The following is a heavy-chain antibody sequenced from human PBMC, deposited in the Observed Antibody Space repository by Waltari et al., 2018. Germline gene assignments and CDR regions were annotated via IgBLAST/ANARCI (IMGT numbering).Heavy chain of an antibody. CDR3: ASTRWHSMDV. D-gene: IGHD3-3*01. V-gene: IGHV3-21*01. Sequence: EVQLVESGGGLVKPGGSLRLSCAASGFTFSSYSMNWVRQAPGKGLEWVSSMSSSSSYIYYADSVKGRFTISRDNAKNSLYRQMNSLRAEDTAVYYCASTRWHSMDVWGKGTTVTISS. CDR1: GFTFSSYS. CDR2: MSSSSSYI. J-gene: IGHJ6*03.